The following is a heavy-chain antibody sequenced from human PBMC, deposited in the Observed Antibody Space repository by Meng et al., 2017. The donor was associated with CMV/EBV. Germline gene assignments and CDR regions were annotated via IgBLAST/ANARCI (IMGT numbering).Heavy chain of an antibody. CDR1: GFTFSSYS. CDR3: ARGHSSGYFDY. Sequence: GGSLRLSCAASGFTFSSYSMNWVRQAPGKGLEWVSYISSSGSTIYYADSVKGRFTISRDNAKNSLYLQMNSLRAEDTAVYYCARGHSSGYFDYWGQGTLVTVSS. V-gene: IGHV3-48*04. CDR2: ISSSGSTI. D-gene: IGHD6-19*01. J-gene: IGHJ4*02.